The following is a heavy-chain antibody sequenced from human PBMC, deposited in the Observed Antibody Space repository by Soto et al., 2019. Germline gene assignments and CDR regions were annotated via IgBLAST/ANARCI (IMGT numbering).Heavy chain of an antibody. CDR1: GGSIINYY. Sequence: PSETLSLTCTVSGGSIINYYWTWIRQPSWKGLEYIGRIYSSGTTNYNPSLKSRVTMSVDTYKNQFSLKLSSVTAADTALYYCARQTTYGSSWYDYCGHGALVTVSS. J-gene: IGHJ5*01. D-gene: IGHD6-13*01. CDR3: ARQTTYGSSWYDY. CDR2: IYSSGTT. V-gene: IGHV4-4*07.